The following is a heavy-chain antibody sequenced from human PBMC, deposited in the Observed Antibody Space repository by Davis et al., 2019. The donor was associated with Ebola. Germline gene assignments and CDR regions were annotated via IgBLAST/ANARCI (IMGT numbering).Heavy chain of an antibody. Sequence: PGGSLRLSCTVSNGSITSYYWTWIRQPPGRGLEWIGYVYYSVNTKYNPSLKSRVTISVDTSTKQFSLKLDSVTAADTAVYYCAKNTSSWGFDSWGQGTLVTVSP. CDR1: NGSITSYY. V-gene: IGHV4-59*01. D-gene: IGHD2-2*01. CDR3: AKNTSSWGFDS. CDR2: VYYSVNT. J-gene: IGHJ4*02.